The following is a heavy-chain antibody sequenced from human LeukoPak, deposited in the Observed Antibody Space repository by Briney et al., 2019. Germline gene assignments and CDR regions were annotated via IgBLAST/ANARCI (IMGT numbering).Heavy chain of an antibody. Sequence: PSETQSLTCSLSADSITTNSYWWGWIRQSPGKGLEWIGSIYSSGNSYYHPSLKSRATITPATSKNQYSLRLTFVTAADTAVYYCARRGIWDLQIGNWFDPWGQGILVTVSS. D-gene: IGHD3-16*01. V-gene: IGHV4-39*01. CDR1: ADSITTNSYW. CDR3: ARRGIWDLQIGNWFDP. J-gene: IGHJ5*02. CDR2: IYSSGNS.